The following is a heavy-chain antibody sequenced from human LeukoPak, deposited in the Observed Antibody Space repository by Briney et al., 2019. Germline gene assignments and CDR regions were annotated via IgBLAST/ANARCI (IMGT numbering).Heavy chain of an antibody. D-gene: IGHD5/OR15-5a*01. Sequence: SQTLSLTCAISGDSVSSYSVAWNWIRQSPSRGLEWLGRIYYRSEWYHDYAVSVKGRISINSDASKNQFSLHLNSVTPEDTAVYYCARASGLRRVAWYFDLWGRGTLVAVSS. CDR2: IYYRSEWYH. CDR3: ARASGLRRVAWYFDL. V-gene: IGHV6-1*01. J-gene: IGHJ2*01. CDR1: GDSVSSYSVA.